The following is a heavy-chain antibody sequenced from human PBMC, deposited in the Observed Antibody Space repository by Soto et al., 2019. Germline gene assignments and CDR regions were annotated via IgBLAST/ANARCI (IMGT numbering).Heavy chain of an antibody. CDR2: ISYDGSNK. CDR3: EKDIAVAGNEGDYYYYYGMDV. J-gene: IGHJ6*02. CDR1: GFTFSSYG. Sequence: QVQLVESGGGVVQPGRSLRLSCAASGFTFSSYGMHWVRQAPGKGLEWVAVISYDGSNKYYADSVKGRFTISRDNSKNTLYLQMNSLRAEDTAVYYCEKDIAVAGNEGDYYYYYGMDVWGQGTTVTVSS. V-gene: IGHV3-30*18. D-gene: IGHD6-19*01.